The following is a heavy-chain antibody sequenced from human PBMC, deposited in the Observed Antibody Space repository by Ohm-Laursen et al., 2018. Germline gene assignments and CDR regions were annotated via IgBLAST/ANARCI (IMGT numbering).Heavy chain of an antibody. Sequence: SRRLSCSASGFTFRSFAMHWVRQAPGKGLEWVSTISGSVGFTYYADSVKGRFTISSDNSKNTVYLQMNSLRAEDTAMYYCAKAPSLGSIFQHWGQGTLVIVSS. CDR3: AKAPSLGSIFQH. CDR2: ISGSVGFT. CDR1: GFTFRSFA. D-gene: IGHD3-16*01. J-gene: IGHJ1*01. V-gene: IGHV3-23*01.